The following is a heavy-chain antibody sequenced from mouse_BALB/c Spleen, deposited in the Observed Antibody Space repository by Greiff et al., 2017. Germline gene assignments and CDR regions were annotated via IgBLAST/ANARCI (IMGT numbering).Heavy chain of an antibody. CDR1: GFTFSSYG. D-gene: IGHD1-1*01. CDR2: ISSGGSYT. V-gene: IGHV5-6*01. CDR3: ARQPPYSTGGAMDY. Sequence: EVKVVESGGDLVKPGGSLKLSCAASGFTFSSYGMSWVRQTPDKRLEWVATISSGGSYTYYPDSVKGRFTISRDNAKNTLYLQMSSLKSEDTAMYYCARQPPYSTGGAMDYWGQGTSVTVSS. J-gene: IGHJ4*01.